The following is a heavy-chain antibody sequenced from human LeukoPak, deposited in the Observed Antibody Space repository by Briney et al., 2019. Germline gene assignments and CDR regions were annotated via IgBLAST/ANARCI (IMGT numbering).Heavy chain of an antibody. CDR1: GFTFSSYE. Sequence: LSGGSLRLSCAASGFTFSSYEMNWVRQAPGKGLEWVSYISSSSSTIYYADSVKGRFTISRDNAKNSLYLQMNSLRAEDTAVYYCAELGITMIGGVWGKGTTVTISS. D-gene: IGHD3-10*02. V-gene: IGHV3-48*03. CDR2: ISSSSSTI. J-gene: IGHJ6*04. CDR3: AELGITMIGGV.